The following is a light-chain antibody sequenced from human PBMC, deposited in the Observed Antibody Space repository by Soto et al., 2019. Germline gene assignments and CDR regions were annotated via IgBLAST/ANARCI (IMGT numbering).Light chain of an antibody. V-gene: IGKV1-5*01. CDR1: QSISSW. CDR3: QQYNSYQYT. Sequence: DIQMTQSPSTLSASVGDRVTITCRACQSISSWLAWYQQKPGKAPKLLIYDASSLESGVPSRFSGSGSGTEFTLTISSLQPDDFATYYCQQYNSYQYTFGQGTKLEIK. CDR2: DAS. J-gene: IGKJ2*01.